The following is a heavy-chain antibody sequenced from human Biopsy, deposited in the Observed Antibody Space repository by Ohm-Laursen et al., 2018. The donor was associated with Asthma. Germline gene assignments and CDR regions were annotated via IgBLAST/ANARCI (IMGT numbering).Heavy chain of an antibody. CDR2: LIPVLGTA. Sequence: GSSVEVSCKASGGSFSNYAISWVRQAPRQGLEWMGGLIPVLGTADYAQMFEGRVTITADESTSTAYMEVSRLRSDDTAVYYCARGQKSAGDRWFDPWGQGTLATVSS. D-gene: IGHD6-13*01. CDR1: GGSFSNYA. V-gene: IGHV1-69*01. CDR3: ARGQKSAGDRWFDP. J-gene: IGHJ5*02.